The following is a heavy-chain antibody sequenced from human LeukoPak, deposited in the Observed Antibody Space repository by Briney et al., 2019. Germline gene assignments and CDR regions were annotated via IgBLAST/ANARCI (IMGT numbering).Heavy chain of an antibody. CDR1: GYTFTGYY. CDR3: ARDLEDIVVVPAAYTFDY. Sequence: ASVKVSCKASGYTFTGYYMHWVRQAPGQGLEWMGWINPNSGGTNYAQKFQGRVTMTRDTSISTAYMELSRLRSDDTAVYYCARDLEDIVVVPAAYTFDYWGQGTLVTVSS. D-gene: IGHD2-2*01. J-gene: IGHJ4*02. CDR2: INPNSGGT. V-gene: IGHV1-2*02.